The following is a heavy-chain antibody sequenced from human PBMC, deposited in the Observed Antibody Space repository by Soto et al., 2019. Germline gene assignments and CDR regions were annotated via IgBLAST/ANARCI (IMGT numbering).Heavy chain of an antibody. V-gene: IGHV3-11*01. J-gene: IGHJ3*02. CDR2: ISSGSTI. CDR1: GFTFSDYY. CDR3: ERDYHTLVGGDAFDI. Sequence: GGSLRLSCAASGFTFSDYYMSWIRQAPGKGLEWVSYISSGSTIYYADSVKGRFTISRDNAKNTLYLQMNSLRAEDTAVYFCERDYHTLVGGDAFDIWGQGTMVTVSS. D-gene: IGHD3-10*01.